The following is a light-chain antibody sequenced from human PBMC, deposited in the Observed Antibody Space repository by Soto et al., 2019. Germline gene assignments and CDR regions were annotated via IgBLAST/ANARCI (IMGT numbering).Light chain of an antibody. J-gene: IGKJ4*01. CDR2: DAS. CDR3: QQRSNWPLT. CDR1: QSVSNY. Sequence: EIVFTHSPATLAFSPVKRVALSCRASQSVSNYLGWYQQKPGQAPRLLIYDASNRATGISARFSGSGSGTDFTLTISSLEPEDSAVYYCQQRSNWPLTFGGGTKVDIK. V-gene: IGKV3-11*01.